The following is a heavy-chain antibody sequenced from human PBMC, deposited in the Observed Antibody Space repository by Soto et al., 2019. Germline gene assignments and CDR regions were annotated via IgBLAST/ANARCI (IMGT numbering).Heavy chain of an antibody. Sequence: SETLSLTCTVSGGSISSYYWSWIRRPPGKGLEWIGYIYNSGSTHSNPSLQSRVTISVDTSKNQFSLNLSSVTAADTAVYYCAREGCSGGRCYSGYKLGIDFWGQGTLVTVSS. V-gene: IGHV4-59*01. J-gene: IGHJ4*02. CDR1: GGSISSYY. CDR2: IYNSGST. CDR3: AREGCSGGRCYSGYKLGIDF. D-gene: IGHD2-15*01.